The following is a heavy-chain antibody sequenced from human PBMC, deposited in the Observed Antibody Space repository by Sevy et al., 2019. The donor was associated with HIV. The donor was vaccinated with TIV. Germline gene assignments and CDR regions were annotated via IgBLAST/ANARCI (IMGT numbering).Heavy chain of an antibody. D-gene: IGHD1-26*01. V-gene: IGHV4-59*08. CDR2: IYYNGHI. Sequence: SETLSLTCTVSGGSITSLYWNWIRQPPWKGLEWIAHIYYNGHINYNPSLKSRVTLSLDTSKNQFSLRLSSVTAADTAMYYCAGENAWGRGYSWGQGTLVTVSS. CDR1: GGSITSLY. CDR3: AGENAWGRGYS. J-gene: IGHJ4*02.